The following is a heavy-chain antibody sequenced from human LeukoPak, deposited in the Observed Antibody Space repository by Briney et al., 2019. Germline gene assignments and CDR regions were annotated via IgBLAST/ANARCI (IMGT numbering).Heavy chain of an antibody. CDR1: GFTVSSNY. CDR3: ARDSGSGSYYTPALRY. Sequence: GGSLRLSCAASGFTVSSNYMSWVRQAPGKGLEWVSVIYSGGSTYYADSVKGRFTISRDNSKNTLYLQMNSLRAEDTAVYYCARDSGSGSYYTPALRYWGQGTLVTVSS. CDR2: IYSGGST. V-gene: IGHV3-53*05. D-gene: IGHD3-10*01. J-gene: IGHJ4*02.